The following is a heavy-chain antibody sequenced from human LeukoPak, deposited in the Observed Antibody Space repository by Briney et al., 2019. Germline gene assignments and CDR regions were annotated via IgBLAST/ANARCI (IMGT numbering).Heavy chain of an antibody. D-gene: IGHD3-22*01. J-gene: IGHJ4*02. Sequence: PSETLSLTCTVSGGSISRDYWSWIRQPPGKGLEWIGYIYNSWSTNYKRSLKSRVTISVDTSKNQFSLKLSSVTAADTAVYYCARHDGSSGYPLDYWGQGTLVTVSS. CDR3: ARHDGSSGYPLDY. CDR1: GGSISRDY. CDR2: IYNSWST. V-gene: IGHV4-59*08.